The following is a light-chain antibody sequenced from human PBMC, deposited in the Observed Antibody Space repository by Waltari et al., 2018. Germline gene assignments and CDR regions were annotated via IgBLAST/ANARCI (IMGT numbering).Light chain of an antibody. Sequence: QSALTQFASVSGSPGQSITISCTGTSSDVGGHNYVSWYQQHPGKAPKLMIYDVSVRPSGVSNLSSGSKSGNTASLTISGLQAGDEADYYCSSYTTSHTIVFGGGTKVTVL. CDR2: DVS. CDR1: SSDVGGHNY. CDR3: SSYTTSHTIV. J-gene: IGLJ2*01. V-gene: IGLV2-14*03.